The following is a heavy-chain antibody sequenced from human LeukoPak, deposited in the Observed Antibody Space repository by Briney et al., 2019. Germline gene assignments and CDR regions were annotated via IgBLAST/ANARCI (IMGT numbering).Heavy chain of an antibody. Sequence: GGSLRLSCAASGLAFSSYWMHWVRQAPGKGLVGVSRINSDGSSTSYVDSVKGRFTISRDNAKNTLYLQMNSLRAEDTAVYYCASMYYDFWSGYYTGHRNAFDIWGQGTMVTVSS. CDR3: ASMYYDFWSGYYTGHRNAFDI. J-gene: IGHJ3*02. D-gene: IGHD3-3*01. V-gene: IGHV3-74*01. CDR1: GLAFSSYW. CDR2: INSDGSST.